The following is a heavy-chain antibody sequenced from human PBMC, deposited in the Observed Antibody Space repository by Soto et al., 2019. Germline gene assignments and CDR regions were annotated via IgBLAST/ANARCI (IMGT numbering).Heavy chain of an antibody. Sequence: GASVKVSCKASGYAFISYTIHWARQAPGQRLEWMGWINTGNGNTRYSQKFQDRVTITRXTXXSXXXMXLXXLRXEXTAVYYCARQTVLGNPGDYWGQGTLVTVSS. CDR3: ARQTVLGNPGDY. J-gene: IGHJ4*02. D-gene: IGHD4-4*01. V-gene: IGHV1-3*04. CDR1: GYAFISYT. CDR2: INTGNGNT.